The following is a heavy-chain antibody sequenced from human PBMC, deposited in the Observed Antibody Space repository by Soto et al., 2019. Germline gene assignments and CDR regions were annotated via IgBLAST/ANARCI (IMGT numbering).Heavy chain of an antibody. Sequence: GGSLRLSCAASGFTFSNAWMSWVRQAPGKGLEWVGRIKSKTDGGTTDYAAPVKGRFTISRDDSKNTLYLQMNSLKTEDTAVYYCTTHSASYCSSTSCYPPPHNWFDPWGQGTLVTVSS. V-gene: IGHV3-15*01. CDR3: TTHSASYCSSTSCYPPPHNWFDP. J-gene: IGHJ5*02. CDR1: GFTFSNAW. D-gene: IGHD2-2*01. CDR2: IKSKTDGGTT.